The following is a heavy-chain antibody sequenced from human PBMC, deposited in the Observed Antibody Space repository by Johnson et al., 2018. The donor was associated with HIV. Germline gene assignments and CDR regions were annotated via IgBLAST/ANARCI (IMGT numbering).Heavy chain of an antibody. V-gene: IGHV3-30*04. J-gene: IGHJ3*02. D-gene: IGHD3-3*01. CDR2: ISDDGSKI. Sequence: QVQLVESGGGVVQPGRSLRLSCAASGFRFSTYALHWVRQTPGKGLEWVALISDDGSKIYHADSVKGRFTISRDNSKNTLYLQMNSLRAEDTAVYYCSKNSRITYDARSAFDIWGQGTMVTVSS. CDR3: SKNSRITYDARSAFDI. CDR1: GFRFSTYA.